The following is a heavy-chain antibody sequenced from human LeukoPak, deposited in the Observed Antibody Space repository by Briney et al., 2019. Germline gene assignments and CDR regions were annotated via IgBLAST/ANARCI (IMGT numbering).Heavy chain of an antibody. CDR1: GYTFTSYD. V-gene: IGHV1-8*01. J-gene: IGHJ4*02. CDR2: MNPNSGNT. CDR3: ARGNYYGDLNYFDY. Sequence: ASVKVSCTASGYTFTSYDINWVRQAPGQGLEWMGWMNPNSGNTDYAQKFQGRVTMTRNTSISTAYMELSSLRSEDTAVYYCARGNYYGDLNYFDYWGQGTLVTVSS. D-gene: IGHD4-17*01.